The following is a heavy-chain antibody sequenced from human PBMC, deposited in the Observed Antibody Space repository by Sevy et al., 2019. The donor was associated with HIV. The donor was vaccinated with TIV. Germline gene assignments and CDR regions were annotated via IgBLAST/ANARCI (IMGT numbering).Heavy chain of an antibody. D-gene: IGHD6-19*01. Sequence: GGSLRLSCVASGFAFSTYWMSWVRQAPGKGLEWVAHIKQDGLEKYYVHSVKGRFTISRDNAKNSLYLQMNSLRAEDTAVYYCARDYSSGWYTWFDPWGQGTLVTVSS. CDR2: IKQDGLEK. CDR1: GFAFSTYW. V-gene: IGHV3-7*03. J-gene: IGHJ5*02. CDR3: ARDYSSGWYTWFDP.